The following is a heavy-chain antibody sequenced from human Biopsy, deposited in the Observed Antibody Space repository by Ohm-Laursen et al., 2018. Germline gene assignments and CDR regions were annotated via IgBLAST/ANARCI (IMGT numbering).Heavy chain of an antibody. CDR2: INSKTGAT. D-gene: IGHD2-8*01. CDR3: ARDPLNGHKHFDY. V-gene: IGHV1-2*02. CDR1: GGTFSNYG. Sequence: ASVKVSCKTPGGTFSNYGVNWVRQAPGQGLEWLGYINSKTGATNYAQKFQGTVTMTRDTSISTAYLALGSLRSADTAIYYCARDPLNGHKHFDYWGQGSLVTVSS. J-gene: IGHJ4*02.